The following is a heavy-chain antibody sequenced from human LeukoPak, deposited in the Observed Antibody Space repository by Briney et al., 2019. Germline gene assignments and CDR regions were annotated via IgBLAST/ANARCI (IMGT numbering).Heavy chain of an antibody. D-gene: IGHD5-18*01. V-gene: IGHV1-8*01. Sequence: GASVKVSCKASGYTFTSYDINWVRQATGQGLEWMGWMNPNSGNTGYAQKFQGRVTMTRNTSISTAYMELNSLRSEDAAVYYCARATGRGYSYGRETNYWGQGTLVTVSS. CDR3: ARATGRGYSYGRETNY. CDR2: MNPNSGNT. J-gene: IGHJ4*02. CDR1: GYTFTSYD.